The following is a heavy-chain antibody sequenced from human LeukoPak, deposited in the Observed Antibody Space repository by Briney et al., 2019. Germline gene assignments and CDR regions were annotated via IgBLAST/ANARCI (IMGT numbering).Heavy chain of an antibody. CDR2: ISGSGGTT. J-gene: IGHJ4*02. V-gene: IGHV3-23*01. CDR3: AKADYDILTGISSFDY. D-gene: IGHD3-9*01. CDR1: GFTFSSYA. Sequence: GGSLRLSCAASGFTFSSYAMHWVRQAPGKGLEWDSVISGSGGTTYYADSVKGRFTISRDNSKNTLYLQMNSLRAEDTAVYYCAKADYDILTGISSFDYWGQGTLVTVSS.